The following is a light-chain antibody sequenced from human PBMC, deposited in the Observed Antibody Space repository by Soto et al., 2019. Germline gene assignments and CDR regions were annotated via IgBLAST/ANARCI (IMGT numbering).Light chain of an antibody. CDR3: QQYNNWPRT. J-gene: IGKJ3*01. CDR1: QSVSGN. V-gene: IGKV3D-15*01. CDR2: GVS. Sequence: EIVMTQSPATLSVSPGERATLSCRASQSVSGNLAWYQQKPGQAPRLLLYGVSTRATGIPARFSGSGSGTEFTLTISSLQSEEFAVYYCQQYNNWPRTFGPGTNVDFK.